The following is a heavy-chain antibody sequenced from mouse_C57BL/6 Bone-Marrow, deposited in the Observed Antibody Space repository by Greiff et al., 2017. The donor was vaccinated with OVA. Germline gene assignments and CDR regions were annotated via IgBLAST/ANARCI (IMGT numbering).Heavy chain of an antibody. CDR3: AREWIYYYYFAY. CDR1: GYSFTSYY. Sequence: VQLQQSGPELVKPGASVKISCKASGYSFTSYYIHWVKQRPGQGLEWIGWIYPGSGNTKYNEKFKGKATLTADTSSSTAYMQLSSLTSEDSAVYYCAREWIYYYYFAYWGQGTTLTVSS. J-gene: IGHJ2*01. CDR2: IYPGSGNT. V-gene: IGHV1-66*01. D-gene: IGHD1-1*01.